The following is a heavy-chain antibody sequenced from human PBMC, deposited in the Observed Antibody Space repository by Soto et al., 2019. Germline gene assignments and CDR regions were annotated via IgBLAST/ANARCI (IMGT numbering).Heavy chain of an antibody. V-gene: IGHV4-30-2*01. Sequence: QLQLQESGSGLVKPSQTLSLTCAVSGGSISSGGYSWSWIRQPPGKGLAWIGYIYHSGSTYYNPSLKSRVTISVDRSKNQFSLKLSSVTAADTAVYYWARGRSIAAAAPFDYWGQGTLVTVSS. J-gene: IGHJ4*02. D-gene: IGHD6-13*01. CDR1: GGSISSGGYS. CDR2: IYHSGST. CDR3: ARGRSIAAAAPFDY.